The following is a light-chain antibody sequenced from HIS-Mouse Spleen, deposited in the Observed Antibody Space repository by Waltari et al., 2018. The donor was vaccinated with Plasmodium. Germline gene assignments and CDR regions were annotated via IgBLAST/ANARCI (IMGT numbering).Light chain of an antibody. J-gene: IGKJ1*01. CDR1: QSVSSSY. CDR3: QQYGSSSWT. CDR2: GAS. V-gene: IGKV3-20*01. Sequence: EIVLTQSPGTLSLSPGESATLSCRASQSVSSSYLAWYQQKPGQAPRRLIYGASSRATGIPDRFSGSGSGTDFTLTISRLEPEDFAVYYCQQYGSSSWTFGQGTKVEIK.